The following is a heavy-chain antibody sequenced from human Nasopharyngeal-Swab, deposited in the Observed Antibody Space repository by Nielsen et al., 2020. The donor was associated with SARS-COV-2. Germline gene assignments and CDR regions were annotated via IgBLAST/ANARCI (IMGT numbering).Heavy chain of an antibody. CDR2: ISSGGRTQ. CDR1: GFTFRNHG. V-gene: IGHV3-30*18. Sequence: GGSLRLSCAASGFTFRNHGMHWVRQAPGKGLEWVAIISSGGRTQVYADSVEGRFTTSRDDPENTLYLQMNSLRPEDTAVYYCAKESSTYYYDNWGQGTLVTVSS. CDR3: AKESSTYYYDN. J-gene: IGHJ4*02. D-gene: IGHD2-2*01.